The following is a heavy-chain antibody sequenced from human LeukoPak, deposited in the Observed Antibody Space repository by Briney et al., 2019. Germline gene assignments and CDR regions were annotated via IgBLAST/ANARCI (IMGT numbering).Heavy chain of an antibody. CDR1: GFTFSNYN. D-gene: IGHD1-1*01. Sequence: GGSLRLSCAASGFTFSNYNMNWVRQAPGKGLEWVSYISSDSSTINYGDSVKGRFTISRDNAKNSLYLQMNSLRAGDTAAYYCAKNDFFDYWGQGTLVTVSS. CDR2: ISSDSSTI. J-gene: IGHJ4*02. CDR3: AKNDFFDY. V-gene: IGHV3-48*01.